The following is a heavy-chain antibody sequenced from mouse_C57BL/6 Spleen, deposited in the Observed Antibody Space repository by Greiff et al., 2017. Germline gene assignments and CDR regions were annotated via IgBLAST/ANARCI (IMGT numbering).Heavy chain of an antibody. CDR3: ANCGGESVDY. V-gene: IGHV1-82*01. D-gene: IGHD4-1*01. J-gene: IGHJ4*01. CDR1: GYAFSSSW. CDR2: IYPGDGDT. Sequence: QVQLQQSGPELVKPGASVKISCKASGYAFSSSWMNWVKQRPGKGLEWIGGIYPGDGDTNYNGKFKGKATLTADKSSSTAYMQLSSLTSEYSAVYFCANCGGESVDYWGQGTSVTVSS.